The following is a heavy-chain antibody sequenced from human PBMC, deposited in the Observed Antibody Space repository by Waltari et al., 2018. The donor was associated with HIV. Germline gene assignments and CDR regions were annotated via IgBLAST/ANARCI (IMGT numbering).Heavy chain of an antibody. CDR2: IRGSGGST. CDR3: AKNLNYANSPPGD. D-gene: IGHD2-8*01. Sequence: VQLLESGGGLVQPGGSLRLSCAASGFTFSSCAMTWVRQAPGKGLEWVSTIRGSGGSTYYADSVKGRFTISRDNSKNTFYLHTDSLRAEDTAVYYCAKNLNYANSPPGDWGQGTLVTVSS. J-gene: IGHJ4*02. CDR1: GFTFSSCA. V-gene: IGHV3-23*01.